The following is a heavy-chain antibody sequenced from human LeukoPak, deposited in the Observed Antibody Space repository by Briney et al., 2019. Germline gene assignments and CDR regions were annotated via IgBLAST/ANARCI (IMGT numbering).Heavy chain of an antibody. Sequence: GGSLRLSCSASGFTFSTYWMSWVRQAPGKGLEWVGRIKSKTDGGTTDYAAPVKGRFTISRDDSKNTLYLQMNSLKTEDTAVYYCTTDFWSSYYIWGQGTLVTVSS. CDR2: IKSKTDGGTT. CDR3: TTDFWSSYYI. V-gene: IGHV3-15*01. D-gene: IGHD3-3*01. CDR1: GFTFSTYW. J-gene: IGHJ4*02.